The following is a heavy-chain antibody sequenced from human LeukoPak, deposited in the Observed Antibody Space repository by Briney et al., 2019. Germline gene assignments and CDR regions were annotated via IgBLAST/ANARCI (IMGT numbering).Heavy chain of an antibody. Sequence: SETLSLTCTVSGGSISSYYWSWIRQPAGKELEWIGRLYTSGSTNYNPSLKSRVTMSVDTSKNQFSLKLTSMTAADTAVYYCARGGSSGYYYGWGQGTLVTVSS. CDR2: LYTSGST. CDR1: GGSISSYY. V-gene: IGHV4-4*07. D-gene: IGHD3-22*01. J-gene: IGHJ4*02. CDR3: ARGGSSGYYYG.